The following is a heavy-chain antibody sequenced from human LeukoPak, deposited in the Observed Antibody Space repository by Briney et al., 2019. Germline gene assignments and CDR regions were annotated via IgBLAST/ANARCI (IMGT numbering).Heavy chain of an antibody. V-gene: IGHV3-48*03. J-gene: IGHJ6*02. Sequence: SLRLSCAATRFTFIIYEMNWIRPAPGNGLEWVSYLSRSGSTIYKADSVKGRLALSSDSAKNSLYLQMNSLRAEDTAVYYCARASPVGYYYYGMDVWGQGTTVTVSS. CDR2: LSRSGSTI. CDR1: RFTFIIYE. CDR3: ARASPVGYYYYGMDV.